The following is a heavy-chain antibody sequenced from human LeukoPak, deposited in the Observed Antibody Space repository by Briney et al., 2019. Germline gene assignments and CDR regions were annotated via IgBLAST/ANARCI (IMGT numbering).Heavy chain of an antibody. CDR1: GFTFSTYW. D-gene: IGHD1-14*01. J-gene: IGHJ3*02. Sequence: GGSLRLSCVASGFTFSTYWMHWVRQAPGTGPVWVSRINGDVSSTNYADSIKGRFTISRANARNTLYLQMNSLRAEDTAVYYCTRAGMGRRNAFDIWGQGTMVTVSS. CDR3: TRAGMGRRNAFDI. CDR2: INGDVSST. V-gene: IGHV3-74*01.